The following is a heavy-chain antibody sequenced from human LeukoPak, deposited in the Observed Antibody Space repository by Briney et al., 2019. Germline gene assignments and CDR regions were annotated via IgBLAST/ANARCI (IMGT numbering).Heavy chain of an antibody. D-gene: IGHD3-16*01. CDR3: TTENWGSTH. V-gene: IGHV3-15*07. Sequence: GGSLRLSCAASGFTFSSYAMHWVRQAPGKRLERVGRIKNRADGATTEYTAPVRGRFIISRDDSSNTLYPQMNSLKTEDTAVYYCTTENWGSTHWGQGTLVTVSS. CDR1: GFTFSSYA. J-gene: IGHJ4*02. CDR2: IKNRADGATT.